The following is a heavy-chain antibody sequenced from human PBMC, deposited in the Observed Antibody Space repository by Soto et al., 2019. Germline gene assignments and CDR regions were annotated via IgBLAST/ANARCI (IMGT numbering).Heavy chain of an antibody. CDR3: ATTRVGPCSSSICFSGIFDGMDV. V-gene: IGHV3-30-3*01. J-gene: IGHJ6*02. D-gene: IGHD2-2*01. CDR2: ISYDGTIT. Sequence: GSLRLSCAASGFTISNYGMHWVRQAPGKGLEWVAVISYDGTITYYADSVKGRFTISRDNSKNTLYLPMNSLRTEDTAVYYCATTRVGPCSSSICFSGIFDGMDVWGQGTTGTVSS. CDR1: GFTISNYG.